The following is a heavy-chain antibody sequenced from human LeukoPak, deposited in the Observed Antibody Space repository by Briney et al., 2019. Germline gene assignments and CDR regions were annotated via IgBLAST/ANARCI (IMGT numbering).Heavy chain of an antibody. CDR1: GFTFSSYA. D-gene: IGHD2-15*01. V-gene: IGHV3-23*01. CDR2: ISGSGSST. J-gene: IGHJ5*02. Sequence: GGSLRLSCAASGFTFSSYAMGWVRQAPGKGLEWVSVISGSGSSTYYADSVKGRFTISRDNAKNSLYLLMNSLRVEDTAVYYCARRGTTYCTVDSCHPNWFDPWGQGTLVTVSS. CDR3: ARRGTTYCTVDSCHPNWFDP.